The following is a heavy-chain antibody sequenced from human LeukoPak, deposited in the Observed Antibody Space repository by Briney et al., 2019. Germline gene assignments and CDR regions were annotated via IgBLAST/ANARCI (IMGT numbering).Heavy chain of an antibody. V-gene: IGHV3-11*06. Sequence: GGSLRLSCAASGFTFSDYYMTWLRQAPGKGLEWVSYISSSSSYTNYADSVKGRFTISRDNAKNSPYLQMNSLRAEDTAVYYCARVTAVAAPLTYWGQGTLVTVSS. CDR2: ISSSSSYT. CDR3: ARVTAVAAPLTY. D-gene: IGHD6-19*01. CDR1: GFTFSDYY. J-gene: IGHJ4*02.